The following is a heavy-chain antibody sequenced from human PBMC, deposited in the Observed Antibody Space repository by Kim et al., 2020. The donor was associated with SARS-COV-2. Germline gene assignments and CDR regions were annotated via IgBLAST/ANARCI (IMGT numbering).Heavy chain of an antibody. D-gene: IGHD4-17*01. CDR3: ARDYYGDFVFDY. J-gene: IGHJ4*02. V-gene: IGHV3-48*02. CDR2: ISSSSSTI. CDR1: GFTFTTYS. Sequence: GGSLRLSCAASGFTFTTYSMNWVRQAPGKGLEWVSHISSSSSTISYADSVKGRFTISRDNAKNSLYLQMNSLRDEDTAVYYCARDYYGDFVFDYWVQGTLVTVSS.